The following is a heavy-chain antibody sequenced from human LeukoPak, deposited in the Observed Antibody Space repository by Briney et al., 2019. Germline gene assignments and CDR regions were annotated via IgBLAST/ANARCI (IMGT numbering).Heavy chain of an antibody. J-gene: IGHJ6*03. CDR2: IYHGGST. CDR1: GFSLSSGYY. Sequence: SETLSLTCTVSGFSLSSGYYWGWIRQPPGKGLEWIGSIYHGGSTHYNPSLKSQVTISVDTSKNQFSLNLTSVTAADTAVYYCARFFYTRYYMDVWGKGTTVTVSS. CDR3: ARFFYTRYYMDV. D-gene: IGHD2/OR15-2a*01. V-gene: IGHV4-38-2*02.